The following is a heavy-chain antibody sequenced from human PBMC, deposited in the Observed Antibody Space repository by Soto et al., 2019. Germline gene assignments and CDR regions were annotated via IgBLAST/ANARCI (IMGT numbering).Heavy chain of an antibody. CDR1: GFTVSSNY. CDR2: IYSGGST. J-gene: IGHJ3*02. D-gene: IGHD6-19*01. Sequence: GGSLRLSCAASGFTVSSNYMSWVRQAPGKGLEWVSVIYSGGSTYYADSVKGRFTISRDNSKNTLYLQMNSLRAEDTAVYYCASESSGWSLDAFDIWGQGTMVTVSS. CDR3: ASESSGWSLDAFDI. V-gene: IGHV3-53*01.